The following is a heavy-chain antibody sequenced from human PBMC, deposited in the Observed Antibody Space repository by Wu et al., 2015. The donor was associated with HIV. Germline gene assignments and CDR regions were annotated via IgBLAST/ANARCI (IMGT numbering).Heavy chain of an antibody. D-gene: IGHD1-26*01. CDR1: GYFLSKIS. Sequence: VQLVQSGAEVRKPGGSVKVSCKVSGYFLSKISMHWVRQAPGKGLEWMGGFDREEGETIYAQQFQGRVTMTDDISTDTAYMELTSLKSEDTAVYFCTTRGGAPRAYFDYWGQGLPGHRLL. V-gene: IGHV1-24*01. J-gene: IGHJ4*02. CDR3: TTRGGAPRAYFDY. CDR2: FDREEGET.